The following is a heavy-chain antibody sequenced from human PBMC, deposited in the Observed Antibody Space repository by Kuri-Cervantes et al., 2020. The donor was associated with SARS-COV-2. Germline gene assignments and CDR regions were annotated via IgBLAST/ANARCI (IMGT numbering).Heavy chain of an antibody. CDR2: IYYSGST. CDR3: ARTLSYYYETSVSSRLDYFDN. CDR1: GGSVSSGSYY. V-gene: IGHV4-61*01. J-gene: IGHJ4*02. D-gene: IGHD3-22*01. Sequence: GSLRLSCTVSGGSVSSGSYYWSWIRQPPGKGLEWIGYIYYSGSTNYNPSLKSRVTISVDTSKNQFSLKLSSVTAADTAVYYCARTLSYYYETSVSSRLDYFDNWGQGTLVTVSS.